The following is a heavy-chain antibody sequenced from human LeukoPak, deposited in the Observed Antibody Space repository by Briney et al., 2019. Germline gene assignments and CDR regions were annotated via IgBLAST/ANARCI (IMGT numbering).Heavy chain of an antibody. CDR2: IYYSGST. Sequence: SETLSLTCTVSGGSISSSSYYWGWIRQPPGKGLEWIGSIYYSGSTYYNPSLKSRVTISVDTSKNQFSLKLNSVTAADTAVYYCATHQWELPYFYYYYVDVWGEGTTVTVSS. CDR1: GGSISSSSYY. CDR3: ATHQWELPYFYYYYVDV. J-gene: IGHJ6*03. D-gene: IGHD1-26*01. V-gene: IGHV4-39*01.